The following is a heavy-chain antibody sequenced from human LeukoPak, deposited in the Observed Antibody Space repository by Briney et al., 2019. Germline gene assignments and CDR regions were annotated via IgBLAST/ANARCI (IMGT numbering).Heavy chain of an antibody. V-gene: IGHV4-59*08. CDR2: IYYTGST. CDR3: ATIAGSSSY. D-gene: IGHD6-6*01. Sequence: SETLSLTCTVSGGSFSAYYWTWFRQPPGKELEWIGYIYYTGSTNCNPSLKSRVTISVDTSNYQFSLKLSSVIAADTAVYYCATIAGSSSYWGQGTLVTVSS. CDR1: GGSFSAYY. J-gene: IGHJ4*02.